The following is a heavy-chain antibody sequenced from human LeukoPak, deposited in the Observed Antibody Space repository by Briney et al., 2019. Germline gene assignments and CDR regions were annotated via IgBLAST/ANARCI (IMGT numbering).Heavy chain of an antibody. J-gene: IGHJ2*01. V-gene: IGHV1-69*06. CDR2: IIPIFGTA. CDR1: GGTFSSYA. D-gene: IGHD6-19*01. CDR3: AREAPGIAVASTPTGYFDL. Sequence: SVKVSCKASGGTFSSYAISWVRQAPGQGLEWMGGIIPIFGTANYAQKFQGRVTITADRSTSTAYMELSSLRSEDTAVYYCAREAPGIAVASTPTGYFDLWGRGTLVTVSS.